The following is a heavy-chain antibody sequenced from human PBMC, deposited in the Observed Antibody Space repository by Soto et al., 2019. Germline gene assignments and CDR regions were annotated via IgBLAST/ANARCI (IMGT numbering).Heavy chain of an antibody. Sequence: RGSLRLSCAASGFSFSNYWMHWVRQAPGKGLVWVSRIYSDGSGTMYADSVKGRFTISRDNAKSTLYLQMNSLRAEDTAVYYCATLNSFGSDYWGRGTLVTVLL. CDR3: ATLNSFGSDY. V-gene: IGHV3-74*03. CDR1: GFSFSNYW. CDR2: IYSDGSGT. J-gene: IGHJ4*02. D-gene: IGHD5-18*01.